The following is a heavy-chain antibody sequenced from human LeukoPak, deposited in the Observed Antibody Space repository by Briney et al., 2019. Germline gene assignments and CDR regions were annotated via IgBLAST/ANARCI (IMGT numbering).Heavy chain of an antibody. D-gene: IGHD5-18*01. Sequence: GGSLRLSCAASGFTFSSYSMNWVRQAPGKGLEWVSSISSNSSYIYYADSVKGRFTISRDNAKNSLYLQMNSLRAEDTAVYYCARVDTAMVPDYWGQGTLVTVSS. V-gene: IGHV3-21*01. J-gene: IGHJ4*02. CDR2: ISSNSSYI. CDR3: ARVDTAMVPDY. CDR1: GFTFSSYS.